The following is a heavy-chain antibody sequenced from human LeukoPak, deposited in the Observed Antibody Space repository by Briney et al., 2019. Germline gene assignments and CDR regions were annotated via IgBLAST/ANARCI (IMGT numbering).Heavy chain of an antibody. V-gene: IGHV3-23*01. D-gene: IGHD1-26*01. CDR3: VRDRVGPDY. Sequence: ETLSLTCTVSGGSISSSSYYWGWIRRPPGKGLEWVSSFSPSGGSTFYADSVKGRFTVSRDNSKNTLYLQMNSLRAEDTAVYYCVRDRVGPDYWGQGTLVTVSS. CDR1: GGSISSSSYY. CDR2: FSPSGGST. J-gene: IGHJ4*02.